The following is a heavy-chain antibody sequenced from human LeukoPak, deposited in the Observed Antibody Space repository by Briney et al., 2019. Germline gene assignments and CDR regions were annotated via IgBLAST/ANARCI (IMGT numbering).Heavy chain of an antibody. Sequence: SETLSLTCAVSGGSFNDYYWSWIRQPPGKGLEWIGDIYHSGTTNFSPSLRSRVAVSVDTSKNQFSLRLGSVTAGDAAVYYCARDNRRGYDNSGYDYWGQGTLVTVSS. V-gene: IGHV4-59*01. CDR3: ARDNRRGYDNSGYDY. CDR1: GGSFNDYY. CDR2: IYHSGTT. J-gene: IGHJ4*02. D-gene: IGHD3-22*01.